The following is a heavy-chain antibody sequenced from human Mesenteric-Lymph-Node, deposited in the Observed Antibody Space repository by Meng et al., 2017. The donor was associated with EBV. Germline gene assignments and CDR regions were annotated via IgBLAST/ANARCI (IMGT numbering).Heavy chain of an antibody. CDR2: INHSGST. D-gene: IGHD3-16*01. CDR1: GGSISSSNW. Sequence: GELQESGPGLGMPLGTLSLPCAVSGGSISSSNWWSWVRQPPGKGLEWIGEINHSGSTNYNPSLKSRVTISVDTSKNQFSLKLSSVTAADTAVYYCASSKEAYDYVWGSYFYWGQGTLVTVSS. J-gene: IGHJ4*02. V-gene: IGHV4-4*02. CDR3: ASSKEAYDYVWGSYFY.